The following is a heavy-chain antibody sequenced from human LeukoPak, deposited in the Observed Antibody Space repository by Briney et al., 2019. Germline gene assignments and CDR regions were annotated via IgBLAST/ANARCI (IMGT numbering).Heavy chain of an antibody. D-gene: IGHD3-9*01. V-gene: IGHV3-66*01. CDR1: GFTVINNY. CDR2: IYSGGST. J-gene: IGHJ4*02. CDR3: ARDHRYGGLFDS. Sequence: GGSLRLSCAASGFTVINNYMSWVRQAPGKGLEWVSVIYSGGSTYYADSVKGRFTISRDNAKNSLYLQMNSLRAEDTAVYYCARDHRYGGLFDSWGQGILVTVSS.